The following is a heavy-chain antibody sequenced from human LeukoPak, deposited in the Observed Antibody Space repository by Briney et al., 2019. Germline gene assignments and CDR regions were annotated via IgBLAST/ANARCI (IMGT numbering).Heavy chain of an antibody. CDR2: IYHSGST. CDR3: ARELGYYDSSGYYRGWFDP. Sequence: PSETLSLTCAVSGGSISSGGYSWSWIRQPPGKGLEWIGYIYHSGSTYYNPSLKSRVTISVDRSKNQFSLKLSSVTAADTAVYYCARELGYYDSSGYYRGWFDPWGQGTLVTVSS. V-gene: IGHV4-30-2*01. D-gene: IGHD3-22*01. CDR1: GGSISSGGYS. J-gene: IGHJ5*02.